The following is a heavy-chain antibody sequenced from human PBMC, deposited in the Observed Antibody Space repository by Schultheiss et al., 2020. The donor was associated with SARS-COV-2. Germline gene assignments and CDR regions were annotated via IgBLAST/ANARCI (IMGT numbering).Heavy chain of an antibody. V-gene: IGHV3-73*01. Sequence: GGSLRLSCAASGFTFSGSAMHWVRQASGKGLEWVGRIRSKANSYATAYAASVKGRFTISRDDSKNTAYLQMNSLKTEDTAVYYCARDQGRQQLVLWWFDPWGQGTLVTVSS. CDR1: GFTFSGSA. J-gene: IGHJ5*02. D-gene: IGHD6-13*01. CDR3: ARDQGRQQLVLWWFDP. CDR2: IRSKANSYAT.